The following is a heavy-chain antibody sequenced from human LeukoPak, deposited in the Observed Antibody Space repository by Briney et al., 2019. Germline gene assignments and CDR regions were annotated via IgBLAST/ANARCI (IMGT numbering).Heavy chain of an antibody. CDR1: GFTFSSYS. CDR3: ARDRPQQWLVRGQRGYYYYMDV. D-gene: IGHD6-19*01. J-gene: IGHJ6*03. Sequence: PGGSLRLSCAASGFTFSSYSMNWVRQAPGMGLEWVANIKQDGSEKYYVDSVKGRFTISRDIAKNSLYLQMNSLRAEDTAVYYCARDRPQQWLVRGQRGYYYYMDVWGKGTTVTISS. CDR2: IKQDGSEK. V-gene: IGHV3-7*01.